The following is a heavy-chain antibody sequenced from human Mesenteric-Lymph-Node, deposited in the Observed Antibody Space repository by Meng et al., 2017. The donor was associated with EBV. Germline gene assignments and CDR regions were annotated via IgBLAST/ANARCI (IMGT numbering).Heavy chain of an antibody. CDR3: ARGEIVRGEWYFDL. J-gene: IGHJ2*01. V-gene: IGHV4-4*02. CDR1: GGSSSSSNW. CDR2: IYHGGST. D-gene: IGHD1-26*01. Sequence: QVQLQESGPGLVKPSQTLSRTCTGSGGSSSSSNWWSWVRQSPGKGLELIGEIYHGGSTNYNPSLKSRVTMSVDKSQNQFSLKLTSVTAADRAIYYCARGEIVRGEWYFDLWGRGTLVTVSS.